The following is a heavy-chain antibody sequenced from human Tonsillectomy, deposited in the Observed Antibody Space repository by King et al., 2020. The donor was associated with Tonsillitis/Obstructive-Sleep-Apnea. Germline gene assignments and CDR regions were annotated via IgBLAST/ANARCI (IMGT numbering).Heavy chain of an antibody. Sequence: VQLVESGGGVVQPGRSLRLSCATSGFIFSNYGMHWVRQVPGQGLEWAAVIWYDGSHKYYADSVKGRFTISRDNSKNTLDLQMDSLRAEDTAVYYCARGRERYSSSFDSLDIWGQGTLVTVSS. V-gene: IGHV3-33*01. J-gene: IGHJ3*02. CDR1: GFIFSNYG. CDR3: ARGRERYSSSFDSLDI. CDR2: IWYDGSHK. D-gene: IGHD6-6*01.